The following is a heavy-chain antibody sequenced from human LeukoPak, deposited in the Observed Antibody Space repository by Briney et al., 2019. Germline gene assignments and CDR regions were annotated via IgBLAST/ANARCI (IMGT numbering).Heavy chain of an antibody. D-gene: IGHD3-10*01. CDR3: ARDRKANYYGSGSYLYYFDY. J-gene: IGHJ4*02. Sequence: SETLSLTCAVYGGSFSGYYWSWIRQPPGKGLEWIGEINHSGSTNYNPSLKSRVTISVDTSKNQFSLKLSSVTAADTAVYYCARDRKANYYGSGSYLYYFDYWGQGTLVTVSS. CDR1: GGSFSGYY. CDR2: INHSGST. V-gene: IGHV4-34*01.